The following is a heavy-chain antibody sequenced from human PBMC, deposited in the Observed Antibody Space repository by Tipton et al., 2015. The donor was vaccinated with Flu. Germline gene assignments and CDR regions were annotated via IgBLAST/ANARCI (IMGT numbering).Heavy chain of an antibody. D-gene: IGHD3-22*01. CDR3: ARDRGYYDSSGYYFDY. CDR1: GYSVSTANY. Sequence: GLVKPSETLSLTCDVSGYSVSTANYWAWIRLSPGKGLEWIGSIYHSGSTYYNPSLKSRVTISVDTSKNQFSLKLSSVTAADTAVYYCARDRGYYDSSGYYFDYWGQGTLVTVSS. CDR2: IYHSGST. V-gene: IGHV4-38-2*02. J-gene: IGHJ4*02.